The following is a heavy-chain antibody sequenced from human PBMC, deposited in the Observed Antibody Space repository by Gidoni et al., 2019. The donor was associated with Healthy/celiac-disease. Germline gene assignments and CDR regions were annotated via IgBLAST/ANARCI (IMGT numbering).Heavy chain of an antibody. CDR1: GFTFNNAW. CDR2: IKSNADGGTT. V-gene: IGHV3-15*07. D-gene: IGHD3-3*01. J-gene: IGHJ4*02. Sequence: EVQLVESGGGLVKPGGSLRLSCAASGFTFNNAWMNWVRQAPGKGLEWVGRIKSNADGGTTDYAAPVKGRFTISRDDSKNTLYLQMNSLKTGDTAVYYCTIDTIFGEPQHDYWGQGTLVTVSS. CDR3: TIDTIFGEPQHDY.